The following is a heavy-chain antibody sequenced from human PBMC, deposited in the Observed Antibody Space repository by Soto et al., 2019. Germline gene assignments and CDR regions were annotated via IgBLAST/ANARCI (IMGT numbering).Heavy chain of an antibody. CDR1: GFTFSSYE. J-gene: IGHJ4*01. CDR2: ISSSGSTI. V-gene: IGHV3-48*03. CDR3: ARDYDGSGRPFDY. D-gene: IGHD3-10*01. Sequence: GGSLRLSCAASGFTFSSYEMNWVRQAPGKGLEWVSYISSSGSTIYYADSVKGRFTISRDNAKNSLYLQMNSLRAEDTAVYYCARDYDGSGRPFDYWGQEPWSPSPQ.